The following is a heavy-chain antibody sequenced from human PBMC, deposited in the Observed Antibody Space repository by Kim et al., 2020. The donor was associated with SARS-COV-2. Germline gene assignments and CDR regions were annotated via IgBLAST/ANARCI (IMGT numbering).Heavy chain of an antibody. CDR2: IYYSGST. D-gene: IGHD2-2*01. V-gene: IGHV4-39*01. Sequence: SETLSLTCTVSGGSISSSSYYWGWIRQPPGKGLEWIGSIYYSGSTYYNPSLKSRVTISVDTSKNQFSLKLSSVTAADTAVYYCARRVYCSSTSCYGGYFDSWGQGTLVTVSS. CDR3: ARRVYCSSTSCYGGYFDS. CDR1: GGSISSSSYY. J-gene: IGHJ4*02.